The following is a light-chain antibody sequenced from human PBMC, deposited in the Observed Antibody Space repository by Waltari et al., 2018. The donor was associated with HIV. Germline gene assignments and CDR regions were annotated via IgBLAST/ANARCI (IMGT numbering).Light chain of an antibody. CDR3: QQYYSTPPWT. Sequence: DIQMTQSPSSLSASVGDRVTTTCRASQGISNSLAWYQQKQGKAPKLLLYAASRLESGVPSRFSGSGSGTDYTLTISSLQPEDFATYYCQQYYSTPPWTFGQGTKVEIK. V-gene: IGKV1-NL1*01. CDR2: AAS. CDR1: QGISNS. J-gene: IGKJ1*01.